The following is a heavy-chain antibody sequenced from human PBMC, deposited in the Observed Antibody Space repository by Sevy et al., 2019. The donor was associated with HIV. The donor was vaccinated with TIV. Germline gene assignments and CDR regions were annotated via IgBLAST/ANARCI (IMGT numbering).Heavy chain of an antibody. CDR2: INHSGST. CDR3: ARLISPPGYSSSWTLGYCYYGMDV. CDR1: GGSFSGYY. Sequence: SETLSLTCAVYGGSFSGYYWSWIRQPPGKGLEWIGEINHSGSTNYNPSLKSRVTISVDTSKNQFSLKLSSVTAADTAVYYCARLISPPGYSSSWTLGYCYYGMDVWGQGTTVTVSS. V-gene: IGHV4-34*01. D-gene: IGHD6-13*01. J-gene: IGHJ6*02.